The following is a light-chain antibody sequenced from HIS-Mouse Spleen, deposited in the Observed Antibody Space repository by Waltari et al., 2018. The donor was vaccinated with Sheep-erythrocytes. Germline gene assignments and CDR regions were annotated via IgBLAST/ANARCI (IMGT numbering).Light chain of an antibody. CDR2: EGS. CDR1: STDVGSYNL. J-gene: IGLJ3*02. V-gene: IGLV2-23*01. CDR3: CSYAGSSTPWV. Sequence: QSALTQPASVSGSPGKSITISCTGTSTDVGSYNLVSVYQQHPGKAPKLMIYEGSKRPSGVSNRFSGSKSGNTASLTISGLQAEDEADYYCCSYAGSSTPWVFGGGTKLTVL.